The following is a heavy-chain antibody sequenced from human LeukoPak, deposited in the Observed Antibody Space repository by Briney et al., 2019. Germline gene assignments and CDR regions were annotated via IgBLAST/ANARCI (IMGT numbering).Heavy chain of an antibody. CDR2: INPNSGGT. J-gene: IGHJ4*02. V-gene: IGHV1-2*02. D-gene: IGHD1-26*01. CDR3: ATMGATNFDH. Sequence: ASVKVSCKASGYTFTDYYMHWARQAPGQGLEWLGWINPNSGGTSYAQKFQGRVTMTRDTSISTAYMEVSRLRSDDTAAYYCATMGATNFDHWGQGTLVTVSS. CDR1: GYTFTDYY.